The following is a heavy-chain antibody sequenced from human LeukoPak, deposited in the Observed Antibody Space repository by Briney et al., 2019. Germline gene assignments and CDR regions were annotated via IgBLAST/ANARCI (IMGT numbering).Heavy chain of an antibody. CDR3: ARGIPRFLEGENSWFDP. J-gene: IGHJ5*02. CDR1: GYTFTSYD. Sequence: GASVKVSCKASGYTFTSYDINWVRQATGQRLEWMGWMNPNSGSTGYAQKFQGRVTITRNTSISTAYMELSSLRSEDTAVYYCARGIPRFLEGENSWFDPWGQGTLVTVSS. V-gene: IGHV1-8*03. CDR2: MNPNSGST. D-gene: IGHD3-3*01.